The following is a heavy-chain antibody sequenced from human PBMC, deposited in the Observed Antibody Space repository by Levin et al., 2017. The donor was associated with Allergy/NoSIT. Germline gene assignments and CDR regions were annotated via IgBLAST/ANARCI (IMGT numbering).Heavy chain of an antibody. J-gene: IGHJ4*02. D-gene: IGHD1-26*01. Sequence: PGGSLRLSCAASGFTFSNSYMNWIRQAPGKGLEWVSYISGSADSIYYADSVKGRFTISRDNAKNSLYLQMNSLTAEDTALYYCARSGVGATLDYWGQGTLVTVSS. V-gene: IGHV3-11*01. CDR3: ARSGVGATLDY. CDR1: GFTFSNSY. CDR2: ISGSADSI.